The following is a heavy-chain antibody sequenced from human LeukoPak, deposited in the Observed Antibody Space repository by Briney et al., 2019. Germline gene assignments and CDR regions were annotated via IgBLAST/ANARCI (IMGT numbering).Heavy chain of an antibody. CDR2: ISGSGGST. V-gene: IGHV3-23*01. CDR1: GFTFSSYA. D-gene: IGHD2-2*01. CDR3: AKMAVGVVVPAAMHTFDC. Sequence: PGGSLRLSCAASGFTFSSYAMSWVRQAPGKGLEWVSAISGSGGSTYYADSVKGRFTISRDNSKNTLYLQMNSLRAEDTAVYYCAKMAVGVVVPAAMHTFDCWGQGTLVTVSS. J-gene: IGHJ4*02.